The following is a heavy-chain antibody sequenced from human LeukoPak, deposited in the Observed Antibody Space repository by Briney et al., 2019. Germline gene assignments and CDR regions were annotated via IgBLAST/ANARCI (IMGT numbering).Heavy chain of an antibody. CDR2: IYSGGST. CDR3: AREGRSSYDFWSGYAASSAFDI. V-gene: IGHV3-53*01. D-gene: IGHD3-3*01. J-gene: IGHJ3*02. Sequence: GGSLRLSCAASGFTVSRNYMTWVRQAPGKGLKWVSVIYSGGSTYYADSVKGRFTISRDNSKNTLYLQMNSLRAEDTAVYYCAREGRSSYDFWSGYAASSAFDIWGQGTMVTVSS. CDR1: GFTVSRNY.